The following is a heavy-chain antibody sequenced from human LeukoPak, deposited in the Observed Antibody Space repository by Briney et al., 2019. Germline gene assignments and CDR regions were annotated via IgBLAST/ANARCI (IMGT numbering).Heavy chain of an antibody. D-gene: IGHD3-9*01. CDR1: GFTFSSYA. V-gene: IGHV3-30-3*02. CDR2: ISYDGSNK. J-gene: IGHJ5*02. CDR3: AKSPTPLYDILTGGGS. Sequence: GRSLRLSCAASGFTFSSYAMHWVRQAPGKGLEWVAVISYDGSNKYYADSVKGRFTISRDNSKNTLYLQMNSLRAEDTAVYYCAKSPTPLYDILTGGGSWGRGTLVTVSS.